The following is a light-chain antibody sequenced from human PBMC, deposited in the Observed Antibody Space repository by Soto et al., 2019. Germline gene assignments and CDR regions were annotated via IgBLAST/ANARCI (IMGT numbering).Light chain of an antibody. V-gene: IGKV3-20*01. CDR2: GAS. CDR3: QQYGSSGT. Sequence: EIVLTQSPGTLSLSPGERATLYCRASQSVGSNYLAWYQQKPGQAPRLLIYGASNRATGIPDRFSGSGSGTDFTLTISRLEPEDFAVYYCQQYGSSGTFGQGTKVDIK. J-gene: IGKJ1*01. CDR1: QSVGSNY.